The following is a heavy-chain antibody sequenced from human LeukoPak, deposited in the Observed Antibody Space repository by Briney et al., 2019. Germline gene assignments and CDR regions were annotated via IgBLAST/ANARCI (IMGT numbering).Heavy chain of an antibody. V-gene: IGHV4-38-2*02. CDR2: VYHSGST. CDR3: ARSNYGDPADY. Sequence: SETLSLTCTVSGYSISSGYYWGWIRPPPGKGLEWIGSVYHSGSTYYNPSLKSRVTISVDTSKNQFSLKLSSVTAADTAVYYCARSNYGDPADYWGQGTLVTVSS. J-gene: IGHJ4*02. CDR1: GYSISSGYY. D-gene: IGHD4-17*01.